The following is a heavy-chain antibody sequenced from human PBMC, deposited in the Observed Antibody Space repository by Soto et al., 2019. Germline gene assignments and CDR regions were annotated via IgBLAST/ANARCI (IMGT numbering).Heavy chain of an antibody. Sequence: VQLVESGGGLVKPGRSLRLSCAASGFTFSTYTMNWFRQAPGKGLEWVSSIRGSSSYRYYTASVKGRFTISRDNAKNSMYLQMNSRRAEDTAVYYCARVVDYYVTYYYYSMDVWGQGPTVTVSS. J-gene: IGHJ6*02. CDR1: GFTFSTYT. V-gene: IGHV3-21*01. D-gene: IGHD3-10*02. CDR3: ARVVDYYVTYYYYSMDV. CDR2: IRGSSSYR.